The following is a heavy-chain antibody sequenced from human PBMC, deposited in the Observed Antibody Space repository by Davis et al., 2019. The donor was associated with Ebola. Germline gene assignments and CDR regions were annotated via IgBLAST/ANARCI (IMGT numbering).Heavy chain of an antibody. CDR2: INHSGST. V-gene: IGHV4-34*01. CDR1: GGSFSGYY. J-gene: IGHJ6*02. Sequence: SETLSLTCAVYGGSFSGYYWSWIRQPPGKGLEWIGEINHSGSTNYNPSLKSRVTISVDTSKNQFSLKLSSVTAADTAVYYCARARFLRYYYYYYGMDVWGQGTTVTVSS. D-gene: IGHD3-3*01. CDR3: ARARFLRYYYYYYGMDV.